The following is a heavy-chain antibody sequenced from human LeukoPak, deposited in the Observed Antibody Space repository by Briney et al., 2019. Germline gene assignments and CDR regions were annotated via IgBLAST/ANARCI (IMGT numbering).Heavy chain of an antibody. D-gene: IGHD3-22*01. J-gene: IGHJ4*02. Sequence: PSETLSLTCTVSGGSISSYYWSWIRQPPGKGLEWIGYIYYSGSTNYNPSLKSRVTISVDTSKSQFSLKLSSVTAADTAVYYCASGGKTTWPYYYDSSGYKGAYFDYWGQGTLVTASS. V-gene: IGHV4-59*01. CDR1: GGSISSYY. CDR3: ASGGKTTWPYYYDSSGYKGAYFDY. CDR2: IYYSGST.